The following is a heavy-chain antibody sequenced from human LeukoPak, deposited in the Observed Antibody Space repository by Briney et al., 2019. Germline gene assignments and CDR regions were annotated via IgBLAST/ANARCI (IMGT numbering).Heavy chain of an antibody. V-gene: IGHV1-69*13. J-gene: IGHJ4*02. D-gene: IGHD3-16*02. Sequence: SVKVSCKASGGTFSSYAISWVRQAPGQGLEWMGGIIPIFGTANYAQKFQGRVTITADESTSTAYMELSSLRSEDTAVYYCARASVWGSYRGGAFDYWGQGTLVTVSS. CDR2: IIPIFGTA. CDR1: GGTFSSYA. CDR3: ARASVWGSYRGGAFDY.